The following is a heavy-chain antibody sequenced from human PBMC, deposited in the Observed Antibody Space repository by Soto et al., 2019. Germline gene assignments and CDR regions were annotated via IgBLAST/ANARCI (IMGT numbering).Heavy chain of an antibody. V-gene: IGHV3-74*01. D-gene: IGHD3-3*01. J-gene: IGHJ6*03. CDR3: ARERFLEWTYYYYYYMDV. Sequence: GGSLRLSCAASGFTFSSYWMHWVRQAPGKGLVWVSRINSDGSSTSYADSVKGRFTISRDNAKNTLYLQMNSLRAEDTAVYYCARERFLEWTYYYYYYMDVWGKGTTVTVSS. CDR1: GFTFSSYW. CDR2: INSDGSST.